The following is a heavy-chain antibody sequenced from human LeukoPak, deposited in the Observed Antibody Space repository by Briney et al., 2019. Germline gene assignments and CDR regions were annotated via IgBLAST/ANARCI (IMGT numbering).Heavy chain of an antibody. D-gene: IGHD1-26*01. CDR1: GFTFSSYA. V-gene: IGHV3-30-3*01. Sequence: GGSLRLSCAASGFTFSSYAMHWVRQAPGKGLEWVAVISYDGSNKYYADSVKGRFTISRDNSKNTLYLQMNSLRAEDTAVYYCARDIEAVGATQGGPTDYWGQGTLVTVSS. J-gene: IGHJ4*02. CDR2: ISYDGSNK. CDR3: ARDIEAVGATQGGPTDY.